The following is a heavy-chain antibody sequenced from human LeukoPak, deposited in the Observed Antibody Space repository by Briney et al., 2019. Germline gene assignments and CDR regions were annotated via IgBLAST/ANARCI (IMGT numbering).Heavy chain of an antibody. CDR3: ARWGDLYWYFDL. Sequence: PSQTLSLTCTVSGGSISSGSYYWHWIRQPAGTGLEWIGRIYTSGSTNYNPSLKSRVTISVDTSKNQFSLKLTSVTAADTAVYYCARWGDLYWYFDLWGRGTLVTVSS. D-gene: IGHD2-21*02. V-gene: IGHV4-61*02. J-gene: IGHJ2*01. CDR1: GGSISSGSYY. CDR2: IYTSGST.